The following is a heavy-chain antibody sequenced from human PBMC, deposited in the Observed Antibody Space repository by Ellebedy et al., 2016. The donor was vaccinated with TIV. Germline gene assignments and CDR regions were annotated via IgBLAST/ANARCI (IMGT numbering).Heavy chain of an antibody. CDR2: MNPNSGNT. CDR3: AKDSHPIVVVILDY. Sequence: AASVKVSCKASGYTFTSYDINWVRQATGQGLEWMGWMNPNSGNTGYAQKFQGRVTMTRNTSISTAYMELSSLRSEDTDVYYCAKDSHPIVVVILDYWGQGTLVTVSS. V-gene: IGHV1-8*01. CDR1: GYTFTSYD. J-gene: IGHJ4*02. D-gene: IGHD3-22*01.